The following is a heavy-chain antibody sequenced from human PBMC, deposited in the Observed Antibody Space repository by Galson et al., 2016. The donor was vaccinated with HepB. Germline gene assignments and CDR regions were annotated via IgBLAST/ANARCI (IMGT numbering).Heavy chain of an antibody. D-gene: IGHD3-10*01. CDR3: AKDGWFGERDYYYDGMDV. Sequence: SLRLSCAASGFTFRSYGMHWVRQAPGKGLEWVAVIWYDGSNKYYTDSVTGRITITRDNSKTTLYLQMNSLRAEDTAVYYCAKDGWFGERDYYYDGMDVWGQGTTVTVSS. CDR2: IWYDGSNK. CDR1: GFTFRSYG. V-gene: IGHV3-33*06. J-gene: IGHJ6*02.